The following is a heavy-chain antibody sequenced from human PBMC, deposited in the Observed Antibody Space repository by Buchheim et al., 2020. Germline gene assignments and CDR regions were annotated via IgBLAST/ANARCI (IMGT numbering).Heavy chain of an antibody. D-gene: IGHD3-22*01. J-gene: IGHJ4*02. CDR2: INPSGGST. V-gene: IGHV1-46*03. CDR3: ARDGFYYYDSSGRGLYYFDY. Sequence: QVQLVQSGAEVKKPGASVKVSCKASGYTFTSYYMHWVRQAPGQGLEWMGIINPSGGSTSYAQKFQGRVTMTRDTSTSTVYMELSSLRSEDTAVYYCARDGFYYYDSSGRGLYYFDYWGQGTL. CDR1: GYTFTSYY.